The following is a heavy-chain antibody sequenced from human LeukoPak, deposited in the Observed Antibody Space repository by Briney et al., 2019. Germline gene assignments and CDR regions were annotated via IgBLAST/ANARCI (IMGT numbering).Heavy chain of an antibody. D-gene: IGHD3-10*01. CDR2: INHSGST. CDR1: GESFSGCY. CDR3: ARISCRACPWPP. V-gene: IGHV4-34*01. J-gene: IGHJ5*02. Sequence: SETLSLICAVYGESFSGCYWSWIRQPPGKGLEWIGEINHSGSTNYNPSLKSRVTISVDTSKNQFSLKLSSVTAADTAVYYCARISCRACPWPPWGQGTLVTVSS.